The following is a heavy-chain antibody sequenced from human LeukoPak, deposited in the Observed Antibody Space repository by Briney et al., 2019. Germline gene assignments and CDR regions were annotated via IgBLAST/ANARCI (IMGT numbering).Heavy chain of an antibody. CDR2: IIPILGIA. J-gene: IGHJ6*02. D-gene: IGHD6-13*01. CDR1: GGTFSSYA. Sequence: SVKVSCKASGGTFSSYAISWVRQAPGQGLEWMGRIIPILGIANYAQKFQGRVTITADKSTSTAYMELSSLRSEDTAVYYCARGPSIAAAGDYYYYGMDVWGQGTTVTVSS. V-gene: IGHV1-69*04. CDR3: ARGPSIAAAGDYYYYGMDV.